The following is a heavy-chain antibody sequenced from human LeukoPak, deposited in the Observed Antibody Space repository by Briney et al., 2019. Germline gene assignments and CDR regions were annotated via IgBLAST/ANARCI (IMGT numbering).Heavy chain of an antibody. V-gene: IGHV1-2*06. D-gene: IGHD2-2*01. J-gene: IGHJ3*02. CDR2: INPNSGGT. CDR3: ARDVYCSSTSCQDDAFDI. Sequence: ASVKVSCKASGYTFTGYYMHWVRQAPGQGLEWMGRINPNSGGTNYAQKFQGRVTMTRDTSISTAYMELSRLKSDDTAVYYCARDVYCSSTSCQDDAFDIWGQGTMVTVSS. CDR1: GYTFTGYY.